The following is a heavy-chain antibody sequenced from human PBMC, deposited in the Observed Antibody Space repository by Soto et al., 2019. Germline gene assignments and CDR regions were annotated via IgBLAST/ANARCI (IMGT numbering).Heavy chain of an antibody. D-gene: IGHD4-17*01. Sequence: QVQLQQWGAGLLKPSETLSLTCAVYGGSFRGYYWRWFRQPPGKGLEWIGEVNHGGSTNYNPSLKRRVSMSVAPSRNRFSLKLRSVTAADTAVYYCAGDLHDGDYGAAHYWGQGTLVTVSS. J-gene: IGHJ4*02. CDR3: AGDLHDGDYGAAHY. V-gene: IGHV4-34*01. CDR2: VNHGGST. CDR1: GGSFRGYY.